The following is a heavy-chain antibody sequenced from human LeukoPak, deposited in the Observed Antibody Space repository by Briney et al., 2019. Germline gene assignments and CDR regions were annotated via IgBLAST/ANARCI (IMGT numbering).Heavy chain of an antibody. CDR2: INPDSGGT. D-gene: IGHD7-27*01. J-gene: IGHJ4*02. V-gene: IGHV1-2*02. Sequence: GASVKVSCKASGYTFTGYYIHWVRQAPGQGLEWMGWINPDSGGTIYVQKFQGRVTMTRDSPISTVYVELSRLSSDDTAVYYCARGPNWGLDYWGQGTLVTVSS. CDR3: ARGPNWGLDY. CDR1: GYTFTGYY.